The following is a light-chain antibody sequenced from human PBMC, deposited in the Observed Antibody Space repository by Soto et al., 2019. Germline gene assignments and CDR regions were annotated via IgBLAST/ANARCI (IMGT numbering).Light chain of an antibody. CDR3: CSYAGRYTYV. J-gene: IGLJ1*01. CDR2: DVS. CDR1: SSDVGGYKY. V-gene: IGLV2-11*01. Sequence: QSALTQPRSVSGSPGQSVTISCTGTSSDVGGYKYVSWYQQHPGKAPKLMIYDVSKRPSGVPDRLSGSKSGNTASLTISGLQAEDEADYYCCSYAGRYTYVFGTGTKVTVL.